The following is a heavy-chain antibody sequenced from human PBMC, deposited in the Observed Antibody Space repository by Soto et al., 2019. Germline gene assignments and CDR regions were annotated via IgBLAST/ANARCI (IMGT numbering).Heavy chain of an antibody. D-gene: IGHD6-13*01. CDR2: MSWNSVVI. Sequence: GGSLRLSCAASGFTFDDYAMHWVRQAPGKGLEWVSGMSWNSVVIGYADSVRGRFTISRDNTKKFLYLQMNSLRPEDTALYYCAKDSTAATCTAFDSWGQGTPVTAPQ. V-gene: IGHV3-9*01. J-gene: IGHJ5*01. CDR1: GFTFDDYA. CDR3: AKDSTAATCTAFDS.